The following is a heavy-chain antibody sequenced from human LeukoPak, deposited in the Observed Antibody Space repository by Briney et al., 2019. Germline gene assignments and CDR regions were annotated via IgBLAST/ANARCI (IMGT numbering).Heavy chain of an antibody. V-gene: IGHV3-66*02. J-gene: IGHJ4*02. D-gene: IGHD4-17*01. CDR3: TPSNRLRCWVGCYFDY. CDR2: IYSGGST. CDR1: GFTFSSNY. Sequence: GGSLRLSCAASGFTFSSNYMSWVRQAPGKGLEWVSVIYSGGSTYYSDSVKGRFTISRDNSKNTLYLQLNSLLSEDTRVYHFTPSNRLRCWVGCYFDYWGQGTLVTVSS.